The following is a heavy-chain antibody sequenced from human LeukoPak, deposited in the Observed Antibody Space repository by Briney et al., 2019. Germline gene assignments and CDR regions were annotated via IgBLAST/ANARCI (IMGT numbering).Heavy chain of an antibody. CDR2: IYSSGIT. V-gene: IGHV4-4*07. D-gene: IGHD3-10*01. J-gene: IGHJ4*02. CDR3: ARDTWEGSGSYWAD. Sequence: SETLSLTCAVYGGSFSGYYWSWIRQPAGKGLEWIGRIYSSGITNYSPSLKSRVTMSVDTSKNQFSLKLTSVTAADTAVYYCARDTWEGSGSYWADWGQGTLVTVSS. CDR1: GGSFSGYY.